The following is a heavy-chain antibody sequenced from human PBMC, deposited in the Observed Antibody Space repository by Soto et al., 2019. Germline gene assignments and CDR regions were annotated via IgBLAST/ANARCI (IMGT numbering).Heavy chain of an antibody. D-gene: IGHD5-12*01. Sequence: EVQLVESGGGLVQPGGSLRLSCAASGFTFSSYWMHWVRQAPGKGLVWVSRINSDGSSTTYADSVTGRFTISSDNAKNTLYLQVTSLRAEATGVYYGVRVSTGGYAFARDDSWGQVTRVTVAS. V-gene: IGHV3-74*01. CDR2: INSDGSST. J-gene: IGHJ4*02. CDR1: GFTFSSYW. CDR3: VRVSTGGYAFARDDS.